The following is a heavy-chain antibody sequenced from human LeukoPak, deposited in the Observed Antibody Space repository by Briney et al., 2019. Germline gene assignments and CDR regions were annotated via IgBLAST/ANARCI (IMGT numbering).Heavy chain of an antibody. J-gene: IGHJ6*03. D-gene: IGHD1-7*01. CDR2: ISGSGGST. CDR1: GFTFSGYY. CDR3: AKGQVSLELLNIYYYYMDV. Sequence: GGSLRLSCAASGFTFSGYYMSWIRQAPGKGLEWVSTISGSGGSTYYADSVKGRFTISRDNSKNTLYLQMNSLRAEDTAVYYCAKGQVSLELLNIYYYYMDVWGKGTTVTVSS. V-gene: IGHV3-23*01.